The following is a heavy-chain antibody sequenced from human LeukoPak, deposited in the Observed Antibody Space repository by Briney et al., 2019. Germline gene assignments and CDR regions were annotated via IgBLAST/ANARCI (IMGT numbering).Heavy chain of an antibody. V-gene: IGHV3-30*18. D-gene: IGHD4-17*01. Sequence: PGGSLRLPCAASGFTFSSYGMHWVRQAPGKGLEWVAVISYDGSNKYYADSVKGRFTISRDNSKNTLYLQMNSLRAEDTAVYYCAKDGGAVTTSVSDYWGQGTLVTVSS. CDR1: GFTFSSYG. J-gene: IGHJ4*02. CDR3: AKDGGAVTTSVSDY. CDR2: ISYDGSNK.